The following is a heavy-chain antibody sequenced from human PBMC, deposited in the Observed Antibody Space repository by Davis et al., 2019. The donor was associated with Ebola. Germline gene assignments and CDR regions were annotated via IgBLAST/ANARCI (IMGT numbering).Heavy chain of an antibody. V-gene: IGHV1-18*01. CDR2: ISAYNGNT. Sequence: ASVKVSCKASGYTFTSYGISWVRQAPGQGLEWMGWISAYNGNTNYAQKLQGRVTMTTDTSTSTAYMELRSLRSDDTAVYYCARVDIVVVVAADPGVWFDPWGQGTLVTVSS. J-gene: IGHJ5*02. CDR3: ARVDIVVVVAADPGVWFDP. D-gene: IGHD2-15*01. CDR1: GYTFTSYG.